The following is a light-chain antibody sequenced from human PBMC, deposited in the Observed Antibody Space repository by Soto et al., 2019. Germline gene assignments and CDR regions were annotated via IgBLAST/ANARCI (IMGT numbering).Light chain of an antibody. Sequence: EIVLTQSPATLSLSPGERATLSCRASQSVSSYLAWYQQKPGQAPRLLIYDASNRATGIPARFSGGGSGTYFTLTINNLEPEDVSVYYCQQRFNWPRFHFGQGTKLEIK. J-gene: IGKJ2*01. CDR1: QSVSSY. V-gene: IGKV3-11*01. CDR3: QQRFNWPRFH. CDR2: DAS.